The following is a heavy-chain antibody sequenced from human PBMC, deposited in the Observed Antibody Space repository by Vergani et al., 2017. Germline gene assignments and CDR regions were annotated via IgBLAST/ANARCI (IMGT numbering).Heavy chain of an antibody. CDR1: GFTFSDYY. J-gene: IGHJ4*02. V-gene: IGHV3-11*06. CDR3: ARVSYDSSGYYNTEYYFDY. Sequence: QVQLAESGGGLVKPGGSLRLSCAASGFTFSDYYMSWIRQAPGKGLEWASYISSSSSYTNYADSVKGRFTISRDNAKNSLYLQMNSLRAEDTAVYYCARVSYDSSGYYNTEYYFDYWGQGTLVTVSS. CDR2: ISSSSSYT. D-gene: IGHD3-22*01.